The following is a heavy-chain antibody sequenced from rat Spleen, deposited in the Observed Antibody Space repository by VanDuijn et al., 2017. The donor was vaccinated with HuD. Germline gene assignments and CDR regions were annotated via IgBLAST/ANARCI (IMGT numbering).Heavy chain of an antibody. V-gene: IGHV2-32*01. CDR1: GFSLTSYH. CDR2: IWGDGST. Sequence: QVQLKESGPGLVKPSETLSLTCTVSGFSLTSYHVSWVRQPPGKGLEWMGVIWGDGSTAYNSALKSRLSISRDTSKSQVFLKISSLQTEDTATYYCARDDWYFDFWGPGTMVTVSS. J-gene: IGHJ1*01. CDR3: ARDDWYFDF.